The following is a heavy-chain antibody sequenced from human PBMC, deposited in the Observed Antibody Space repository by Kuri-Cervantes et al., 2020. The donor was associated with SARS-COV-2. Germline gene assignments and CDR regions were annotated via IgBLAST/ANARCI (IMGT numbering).Heavy chain of an antibody. J-gene: IGHJ5*01. CDR3: AKSPRDGYRTWFDP. CDR1: GFTFSRYS. Sequence: ETLSLTCAASGFTFSRYSMNWVRQAPGKGLEWVSYISSNSSTIYNADSVKGRFTISRDNSKTTVYLQMNSLKNDDTAVYYCAKSPRDGYRTWFDPWGQGTLVTVSS. D-gene: IGHD5-24*01. V-gene: IGHV3-48*02. CDR2: ISSNSSTI.